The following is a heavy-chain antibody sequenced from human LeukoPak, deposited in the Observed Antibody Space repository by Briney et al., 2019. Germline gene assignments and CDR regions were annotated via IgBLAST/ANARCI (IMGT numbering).Heavy chain of an antibody. CDR1: GVSITDYY. Sequence: SETLCLTCTVSGVSITDYYWSWIRQSAGKELERIGRFNTRGISNYNPSLNSRVAMSIDTSKNHFSLKLNSVAAADTAVYYCAGDRNVQITDGTFDLWGQGTLVTVSS. CDR3: AGDRNVQITDGTFDL. J-gene: IGHJ3*01. V-gene: IGHV4-4*07. D-gene: IGHD1-1*01. CDR2: FNTRGIS.